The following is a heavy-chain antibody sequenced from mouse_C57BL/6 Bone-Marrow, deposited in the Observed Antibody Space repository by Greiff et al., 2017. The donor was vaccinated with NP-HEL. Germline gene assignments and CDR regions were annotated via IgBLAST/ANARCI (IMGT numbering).Heavy chain of an antibody. V-gene: IGHV5-15*01. Sequence: EVQGVESGGGLVQPGGSLKLSCAASGFTFSDYGMAWVRQAPRKGPEWVAFISNLAYSIYYADTVTGRFTISRENAKNTLYLEMSSLRSEDTAMYYCARLPWFAYWGQGTLVTVSA. CDR1: GFTFSDYG. CDR3: ARLPWFAY. J-gene: IGHJ3*01. CDR2: ISNLAYSI.